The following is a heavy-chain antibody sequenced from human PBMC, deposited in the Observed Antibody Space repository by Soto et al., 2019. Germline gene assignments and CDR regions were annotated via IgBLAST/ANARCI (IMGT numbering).Heavy chain of an antibody. CDR2: INESGST. D-gene: IGHD1-1*01. Sequence: QVQLQQWGAGLVKPSETLSLSCAVYGQSFSGHSWAWIRQPPGKGLEWIGEINESGSTYYNPSLKSRVTISTDTSKNQFSLELSSVRAADSAAYFCARGSGIVALPAELEDVKYDYWGQGTLVNVSS. V-gene: IGHV4-34*01. J-gene: IGHJ4*02. CDR1: GQSFSGHS. CDR3: ARGSGIVALPAELEDVKYDY.